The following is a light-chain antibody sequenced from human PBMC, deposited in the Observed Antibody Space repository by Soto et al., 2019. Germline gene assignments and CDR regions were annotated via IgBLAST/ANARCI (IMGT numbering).Light chain of an antibody. J-gene: IGKJ2*01. V-gene: IGKV3-20*01. CDR3: QQYGSSPYT. Sequence: EIVLTQSPGTLSLYPGERATLSCRASQSVSSSSLAWYQQTPGQAPRLLIYAASSRATGIPDRFSGSGSGKDFTLTISRLEPEDFAVYYCQQYGSSPYTFGHGTELEIK. CDR2: AAS. CDR1: QSVSSSS.